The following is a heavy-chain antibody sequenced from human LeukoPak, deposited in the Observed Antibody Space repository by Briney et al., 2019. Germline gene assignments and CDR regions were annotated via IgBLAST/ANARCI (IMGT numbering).Heavy chain of an antibody. CDR1: GFTFSSYA. CDR3: AKGRRVGSLIAADY. CDR2: ISYDGSNK. V-gene: IGHV3-30*18. J-gene: IGHJ4*02. Sequence: GGSLRLSCAASGFTFSSYAMSWVRQAPGKGLEWVAVISYDGSNKYYADSVKGRFTISRDNSKNTLYLQMNSLRAEDTAVYYCAKGRRVGSLIAADYWGQGTLVTVSS. D-gene: IGHD6-13*01.